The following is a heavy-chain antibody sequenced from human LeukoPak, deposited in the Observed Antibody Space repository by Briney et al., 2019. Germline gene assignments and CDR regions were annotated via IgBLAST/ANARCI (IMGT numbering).Heavy chain of an antibody. J-gene: IGHJ4*02. V-gene: IGHV1-2*02. CDR3: AREFHSSSRYNY. D-gene: IGHD6-13*01. CDR2: INPNSGGT. Sequence: ASVKVSCKASGYTFTGYYMHWMRQAPGQGLEWMGWINPNSGGTNYAQKFQGRVTMTRDTSISTAYMELSRLRSDDTAVYYCAREFHSSSRYNYWGQGTLVTVSS. CDR1: GYTFTGYY.